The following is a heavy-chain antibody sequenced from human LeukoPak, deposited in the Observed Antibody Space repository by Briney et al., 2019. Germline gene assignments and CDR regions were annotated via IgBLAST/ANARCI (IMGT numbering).Heavy chain of an antibody. CDR3: ARDSTITIFGVVNINWFDP. Sequence: SETLSLTCAVYGGSFSGYYWSWIRQPPGKGLEWIGEINHSGSTNYNPSLKSRVTISVDTSKNQFSLKLNSVTAADTAVYYCARDSTITIFGVVNINWFDPWGQGTLVTVSS. J-gene: IGHJ5*02. CDR2: INHSGST. D-gene: IGHD3-3*01. V-gene: IGHV4-34*01. CDR1: GGSFSGYY.